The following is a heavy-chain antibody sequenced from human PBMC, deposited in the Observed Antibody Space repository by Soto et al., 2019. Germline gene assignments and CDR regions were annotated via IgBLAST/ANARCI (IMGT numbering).Heavy chain of an antibody. J-gene: IGHJ4*02. CDR3: ARGRHCTGGSCGTFDY. CDR2: INALNANT. Sequence: QVQLVQSGAEVKKSGASVRVSCKASGYTFTNYAITWVRQAPGQGLEWMGWINALNANTNHAQKLQGRLVMTTATITATAHMELRSLTSDDTAVYYCARGRHCTGGSCGTFDYWGQGTLVTVSS. D-gene: IGHD2-15*01. CDR1: GYTFTNYA. V-gene: IGHV1-18*01.